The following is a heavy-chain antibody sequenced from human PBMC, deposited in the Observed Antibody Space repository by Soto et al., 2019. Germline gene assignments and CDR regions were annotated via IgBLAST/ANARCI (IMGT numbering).Heavy chain of an antibody. J-gene: IGHJ6*02. CDR2: IYWNDDK. V-gene: IGHV2-5*01. CDR3: ANSGLLYYDYVWESYRYIPYSYYGMDV. Sequence: QITLKESGPTLVKPTQTLTLTCTFSGFSLSTSGVGVGWIRQPPGKALVWLALIYWNDDKRYSPSLKSRLNITKDTSKNLVVLTMTNMDPVDTATYYCANSGLLYYDYVWESYRYIPYSYYGMDVWGQVTTVTVSS. D-gene: IGHD3-16*02. CDR1: GFSLSTSGVG.